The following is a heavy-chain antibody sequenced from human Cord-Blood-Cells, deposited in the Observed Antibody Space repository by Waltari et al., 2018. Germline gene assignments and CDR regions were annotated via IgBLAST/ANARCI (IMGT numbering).Heavy chain of an antibody. J-gene: IGHJ4*02. V-gene: IGHV3-23*01. D-gene: IGHD7-27*01. Sequence: EVQLLESGGGLVQPGGSLRLSCAASGFTFSSYAIRWVRQAPGKGLEWVSAISGSGGSTYYADSVKGRFTISRDNSKNTLYLQMNSLRAEDTAVYYCAKARNWGFLHFDYWGQGTLVTVSS. CDR1: GFTFSSYA. CDR2: ISGSGGST. CDR3: AKARNWGFLHFDY.